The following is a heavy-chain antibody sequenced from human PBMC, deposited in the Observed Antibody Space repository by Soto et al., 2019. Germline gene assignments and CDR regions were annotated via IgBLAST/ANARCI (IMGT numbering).Heavy chain of an antibody. V-gene: IGHV3-23*01. CDR2: IGGGGDNT. D-gene: IGHD3-10*01. CDR1: GSSFNNYA. J-gene: IGHJ6*03. Sequence: LRLSCVASGSSFNNYAMSWVRQTPGKGLDWVSAIGGGGDNTYYADSVKGRFTISRDNSKSTLYLQMNSLRDEDTALYYCAKVAGFGELLSHYYMAVWGKGTTVTVSS. CDR3: AKVAGFGELLSHYYMAV.